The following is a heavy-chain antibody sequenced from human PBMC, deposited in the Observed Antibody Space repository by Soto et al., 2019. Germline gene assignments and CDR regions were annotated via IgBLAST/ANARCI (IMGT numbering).Heavy chain of an antibody. CDR3: ARPDWRDYYYYYYMDV. V-gene: IGHV4-39*01. D-gene: IGHD1-1*01. CDR2: IYYSGST. Sequence: SETLSLTCTVSGGSISSSSYYWGWIRQPPGKGLEWIGSIYYSGSTYYNSSLKSRVTISVDTSKNQFSLKLSSVTAADTAVYYCARPDWRDYYYYYYMDVWGKGTTVTVSS. J-gene: IGHJ6*03. CDR1: GGSISSSSYY.